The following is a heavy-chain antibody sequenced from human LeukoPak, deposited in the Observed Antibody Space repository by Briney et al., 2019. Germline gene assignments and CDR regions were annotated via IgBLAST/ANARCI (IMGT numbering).Heavy chain of an antibody. J-gene: IGHJ4*02. CDR1: GYKFTSYW. Sequence: RGESLKISCKASGYKFTSYWIAWVRQMPGKGLEWMAIIYPGDSDTKYSPSFQGQVTISADKSITTAYLQWSSLKASDTAIYYCARPNSGFFDYWGQGTLVTVSS. CDR2: IYPGDSDT. CDR3: ARPNSGFFDY. D-gene: IGHD6-19*01. V-gene: IGHV5-51*01.